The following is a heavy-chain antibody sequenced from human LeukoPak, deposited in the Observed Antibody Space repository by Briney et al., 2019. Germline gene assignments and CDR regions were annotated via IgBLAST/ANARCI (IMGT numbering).Heavy chain of an antibody. V-gene: IGHV1-69*05. J-gene: IGHJ3*02. D-gene: IGHD6-13*01. CDR1: GGTFSSYA. CDR3: ARQQGIAAAGPPGAFDI. CDR2: IIPIFGTA. Sequence: ASVKVSCKASGGTFSSYAISWVRQAPGQGLEWMGGIIPIFGTANYAQKFQGRVTITTDESTSTAYMELSSLRSEDTAVYYCARQQGIAAAGPPGAFDIWGQGTMVTVSS.